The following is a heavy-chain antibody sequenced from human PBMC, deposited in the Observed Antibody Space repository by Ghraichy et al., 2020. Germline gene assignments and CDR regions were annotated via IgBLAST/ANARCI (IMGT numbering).Heavy chain of an antibody. CDR2: IYYSGST. CDR3: ARGGTSSAIPGDYYYYGMDV. Sequence: GSLRLSCTVSGDSISNYYWSWIRQPPGKGLEWIGCIYYSGSTKYNPSLQSRVTISVDTSKNQFSLKLSSVTAADTAVYYCARGGTSSAIPGDYYYYGMDVGVQGTTVTVSS. CDR1: GDSISNYY. D-gene: IGHD2-2*01. J-gene: IGHJ6*02. V-gene: IGHV4-59*01.